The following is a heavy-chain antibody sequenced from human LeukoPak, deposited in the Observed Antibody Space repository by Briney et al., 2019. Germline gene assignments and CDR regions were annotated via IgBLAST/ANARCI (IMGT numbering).Heavy chain of an antibody. Sequence: PGGSLRLSCAASGFTFSSYSMNWVRHAAGKGLEWVSSISSSSSYIYYADSVKGRFTISRDNAKNSPYLQMNRLRAEDTAVYYCVRVFSSYYDFCSVALFDYWGQGTLVTVSS. CDR3: VRVFSSYYDFCSVALFDY. D-gene: IGHD3-3*01. J-gene: IGHJ4*02. V-gene: IGHV3-21*01. CDR2: ISSSSSYI. CDR1: GFTFSSYS.